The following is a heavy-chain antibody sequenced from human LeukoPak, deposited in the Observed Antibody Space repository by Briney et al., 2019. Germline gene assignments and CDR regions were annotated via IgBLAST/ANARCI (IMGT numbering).Heavy chain of an antibody. J-gene: IGHJ5*02. CDR2: ISGSGGST. V-gene: IGHV3-23*01. CDR3: ARPGLRFLEWNWFDP. D-gene: IGHD3-3*01. CDR1: GFTFSSYA. Sequence: PGGSLRLSCAASGFTFSSYAMSWVRQAPGKGLEWVSAISGSGGSTYYADSVKGRFTISRDNSKNTLYLQMNSLRAEDTAVYYCARPGLRFLEWNWFDPWGQGTLVTVSS.